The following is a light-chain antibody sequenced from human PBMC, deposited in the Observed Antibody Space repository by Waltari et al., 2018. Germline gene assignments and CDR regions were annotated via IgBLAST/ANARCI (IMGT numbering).Light chain of an antibody. V-gene: IGLV3-21*02. Sequence: YVLTQPPSVSVAPGQTARLTCGGYNIGGKSVHWYQQKPGQAPVLVVYDDPARPSGIPERFSGSNSGNTATLTITRVEAGDEADYYCQVWHHTNDQEGVFGGGTTLTV. CDR1: NIGGKS. CDR3: QVWHHTNDQEGV. CDR2: DDP. J-gene: IGLJ3*02.